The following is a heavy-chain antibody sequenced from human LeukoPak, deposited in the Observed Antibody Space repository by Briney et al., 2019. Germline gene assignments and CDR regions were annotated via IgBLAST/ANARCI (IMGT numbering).Heavy chain of an antibody. CDR1: GFTFEDHG. CDR2: INWRGDVT. Sequence: GGSLRLSCATAGFTFEDHGMSWVRQVPGKRLECVSVINWRGDVTGYAASVWGRFTISRDNAKNSLYLQMNSLGAEDSALYYCARDGVIYGSGDNWFDSWGQGTLVTVPS. CDR3: ARDGVIYGSGDNWFDS. J-gene: IGHJ5*01. D-gene: IGHD3-10*01. V-gene: IGHV3-20*04.